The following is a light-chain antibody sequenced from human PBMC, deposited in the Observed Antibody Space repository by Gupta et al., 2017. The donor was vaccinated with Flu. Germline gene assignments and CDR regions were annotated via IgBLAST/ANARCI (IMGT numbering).Light chain of an antibody. V-gene: IGLV2-14*03. Sequence: QSALTQPASVSGSPGQSITISCTGTSSDVGAYNFVSWYQHHPGKVPKLIIYVVSNRPSGVSNRFSGSKSGNTASLTISGLQAEDEADYYCSSFTGSSPLVVFGTGTKVTVL. J-gene: IGLJ1*01. CDR1: SSDVGAYNF. CDR3: SSFTGSSPLVV. CDR2: VVS.